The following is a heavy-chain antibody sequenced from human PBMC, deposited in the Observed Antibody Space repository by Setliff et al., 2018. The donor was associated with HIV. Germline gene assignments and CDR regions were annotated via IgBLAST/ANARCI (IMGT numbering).Heavy chain of an antibody. CDR3: ASGGSGNYYPYYYHMDV. J-gene: IGHJ6*03. CDR1: GYTFTGHY. CDR2: INPSSGGT. D-gene: IGHD3-10*01. V-gene: IGHV1-2*02. Sequence: GASVKVSCKASGYTFTGHYMHWVRQAPGQGLEWMGWINPSSGGTNDAQKFQGRVTLTRDTSISTAYMELSRLRSDDTAMYYCASGGSGNYYPYYYHMDVWGKGTTVTVSS.